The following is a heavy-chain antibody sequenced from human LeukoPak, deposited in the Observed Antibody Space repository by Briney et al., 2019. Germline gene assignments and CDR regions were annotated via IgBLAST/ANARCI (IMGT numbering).Heavy chain of an antibody. CDR3: ARDYSGWFHSDY. Sequence: ASVKVSCKASGYTFADYLIHCVRQAPGQGLEWMGRINPNSGGTKYAQTFQGRVTMTRDTSIRTAYMELSRLKSDDTAVYYCARDYSGWFHSDYWGQGTLVTVSS. CDR1: GYTFADYL. V-gene: IGHV1-2*02. CDR2: INPNSGGT. J-gene: IGHJ4*02. D-gene: IGHD6-19*01.